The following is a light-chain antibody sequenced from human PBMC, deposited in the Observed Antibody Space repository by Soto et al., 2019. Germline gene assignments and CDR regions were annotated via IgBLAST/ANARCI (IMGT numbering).Light chain of an antibody. V-gene: IGKV2-30*02. Sequence: LMTQSPLSLPVTLGQPASISCRSSQSLVHSDGRTYLSWFQQRPGQSPRRLIYKVSNRDSGVSDRFSGGGSGTDFTLRISRVEAEDVGVYYCLVGTHGVTFGQGTRLEIK. CDR2: KVS. J-gene: IGKJ5*01. CDR3: LVGTHGVT. CDR1: QSLVHSDGRTY.